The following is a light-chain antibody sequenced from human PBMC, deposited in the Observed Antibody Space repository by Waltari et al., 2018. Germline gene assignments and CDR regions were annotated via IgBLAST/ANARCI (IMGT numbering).Light chain of an antibody. Sequence: QSALTQPPSASGSLGQSVTISCTGTSSAVGGYKYVSWYQHHPGKGPKLLIYEVTKRPSGVPDRVSGSRSGNTASLTVSGLQAEDEADYYCTSYTGSNLVFGGGTKLTVL. CDR1: SSAVGGYKY. CDR3: TSYTGSNLV. CDR2: EVT. V-gene: IGLV2-8*01. J-gene: IGLJ3*02.